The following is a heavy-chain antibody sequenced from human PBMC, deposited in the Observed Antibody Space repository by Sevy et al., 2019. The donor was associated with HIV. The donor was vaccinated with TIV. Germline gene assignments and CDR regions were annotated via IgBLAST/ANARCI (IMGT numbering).Heavy chain of an antibody. J-gene: IGHJ5*02. CDR1: GFNFSTYW. V-gene: IGHV3-7*01. CDR2: MNQDGGEK. D-gene: IGHD3-10*01. CDR3: VRDGEEILFGAYNWVDP. Sequence: GGSLRLSCVASGFNFSTYWMSWVRQAPGKGLEWVANMNQDGGEKYYVDSLKGRLTISRDNAKNSLYLQMNNLRAEDTAVYYCVRDGEEILFGAYNWVDPWGQGTLVTVSS.